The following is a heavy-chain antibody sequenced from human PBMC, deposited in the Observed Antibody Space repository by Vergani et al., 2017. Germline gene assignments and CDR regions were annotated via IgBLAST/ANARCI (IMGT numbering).Heavy chain of an antibody. D-gene: IGHD2-2*01. CDR3: ARGTSLYRAFDI. Sequence: QLQLQESGPGLVKPSETLSLTCTVSGGSISSSSYYWGWIRQPPGKGLEWIGSIYYSGSTYYNPSLKSRVTISVDTSKNQFSLKLSSVTAAATAVYYCARGTSLYRAFDIWGQGTMVTVSS. CDR1: GGSISSSSYY. V-gene: IGHV4-39*01. CDR2: IYYSGST. J-gene: IGHJ3*02.